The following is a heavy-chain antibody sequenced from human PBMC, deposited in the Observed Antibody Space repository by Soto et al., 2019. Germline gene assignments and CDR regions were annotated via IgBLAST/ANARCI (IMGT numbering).Heavy chain of an antibody. Sequence: QVQLVQSGAEVKKPGSSVKVSCKASGGTFSSYTISWVRQAPGQGLEWMGRIIPILGIANYAQKFQGRVTITADKSTSTAYMELSSLRSEDTAEYYCARRPYSSSWYNWFDPWGQGTLVTVSS. CDR3: ARRPYSSSWYNWFDP. CDR2: IIPILGIA. CDR1: GGTFSSYT. J-gene: IGHJ5*02. D-gene: IGHD6-13*01. V-gene: IGHV1-69*02.